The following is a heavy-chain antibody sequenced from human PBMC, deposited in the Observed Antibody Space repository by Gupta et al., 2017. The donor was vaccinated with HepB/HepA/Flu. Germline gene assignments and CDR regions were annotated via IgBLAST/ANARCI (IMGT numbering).Heavy chain of an antibody. D-gene: IGHD2-2*02. J-gene: IGHJ6*02. CDR3: AKATGCSSTSCYSYYYGMDG. Sequence: QVQLVESGGGVVQPGRSLRLSCAASGLTSSSYGMPWCRQAPGKGLEWVAVIADDGSNKYYADSVKGRFPISRDNSKNTLYLQMNSLRAEDTAVYYWAKATGCSSTSCYSYYYGMDGWGQGTTGTVSS. CDR1: GLTSSSYG. CDR2: IADDGSNK. V-gene: IGHV3-30*18.